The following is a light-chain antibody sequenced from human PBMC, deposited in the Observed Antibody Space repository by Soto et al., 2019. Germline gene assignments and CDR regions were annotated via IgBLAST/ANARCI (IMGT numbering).Light chain of an antibody. V-gene: IGLV1-40*01. Sequence: QSVLTQPPSVSGAPGQRVTISCTGSSSNIGAGYDVHWYQQLPGTAPKLLIYGNNNLPSGVPDRFSGSKSGTSASLAVTGLQAEDEADYYCQSYATGLSVLYVFGTGTKLTVL. CDR2: GNN. CDR3: QSYATGLSVLYV. J-gene: IGLJ1*01. CDR1: SSNIGAGYD.